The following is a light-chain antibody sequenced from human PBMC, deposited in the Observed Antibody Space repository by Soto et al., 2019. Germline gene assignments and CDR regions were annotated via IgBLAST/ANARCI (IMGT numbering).Light chain of an antibody. CDR2: DAS. J-gene: IGKJ1*01. Sequence: IVLTQSPGTLSVSPGEGATLSCRASQSVNSNLVWYQQKPGQAPRLLIYDASTRATAIPARFSGSGSGTEFTLTISSLQSVDFAVYYCQQHNNWPRTFGQGTKVEIK. CDR1: QSVNSN. CDR3: QQHNNWPRT. V-gene: IGKV3-15*01.